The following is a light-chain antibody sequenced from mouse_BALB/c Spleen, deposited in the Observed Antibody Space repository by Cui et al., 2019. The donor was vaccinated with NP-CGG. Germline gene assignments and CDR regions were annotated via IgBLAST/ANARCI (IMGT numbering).Light chain of an antibody. Sequence: AVVTQESALTTTPGETVTLTCRSSTGAVTTSNYANWVQEKPDHLFTGLIGGTHNRVPGVPARFSGSLIGDKAALTITGAQTEDEARYFCALWYSNHWVFGGGTKLTVL. CDR3: ALWYSNHWV. V-gene: IGLV1*01. CDR1: TGAVTTSNY. CDR2: GTH. J-gene: IGLJ1*01.